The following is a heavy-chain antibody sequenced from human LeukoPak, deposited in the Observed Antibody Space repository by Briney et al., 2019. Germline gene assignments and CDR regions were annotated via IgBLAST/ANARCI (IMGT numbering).Heavy chain of an antibody. Sequence: SGGSLRLSCAASGFTFSSYSMNWVRQAPGKGLEWVSSISSSSSYIYYADSAKGRFTISRDNAKNSLYLQMNSLRAEDTAVYYCARGGWEMATTPGGDYWGQGTLVTVSS. V-gene: IGHV3-21*01. D-gene: IGHD5-24*01. CDR3: ARGGWEMATTPGGDY. J-gene: IGHJ4*02. CDR1: GFTFSSYS. CDR2: ISSSSSYI.